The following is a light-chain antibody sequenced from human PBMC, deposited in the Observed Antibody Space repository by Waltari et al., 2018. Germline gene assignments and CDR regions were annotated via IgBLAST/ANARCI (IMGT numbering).Light chain of an antibody. J-gene: IGKJ1*01. CDR1: QGISSW. V-gene: IGKV1-12*01. CDR2: KAS. Sequence: DIQMTQSPSSLSASVGDRVTISCRASQGISSWLAWYQQKPGKAPNLLSYKASSLQSGVPSRFSGSGSGTDFTLTISSRQPEDFATYDCQQYNGAPWTFGQGTKVEIK. CDR3: QQYNGAPWT.